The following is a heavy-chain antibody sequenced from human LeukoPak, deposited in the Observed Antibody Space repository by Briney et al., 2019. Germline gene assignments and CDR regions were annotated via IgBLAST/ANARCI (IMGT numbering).Heavy chain of an antibody. CDR3: AAGSGSYYPDYYGMDV. V-gene: IGHV3-30-3*01. CDR2: ISYDGSNK. D-gene: IGHD3-10*01. J-gene: IGHJ6*02. Sequence: GGSLRLSCAASGFTFSSYAMHWVRQAPGKGLEWVAVISYDGSNKYYADSVKGRFTISRDNSKNTLYLQMNSLRAEDTAVYYCAAGSGSYYPDYYGMDVWGHGTTVTVSS. CDR1: GFTFSSYA.